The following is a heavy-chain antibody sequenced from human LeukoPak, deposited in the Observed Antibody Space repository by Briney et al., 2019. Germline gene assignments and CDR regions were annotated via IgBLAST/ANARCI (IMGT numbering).Heavy chain of an antibody. D-gene: IGHD4-17*01. V-gene: IGHV4-39*01. CDR2: IYYSGST. CDR3: ASPKTTVTPSDY. Sequence: SETLSLTCTVSGGSISSSSHYWGWIRPPPGKGLEWIGSIYYSGSTYYNPSLMSRVTISVATSKNQFSLKLSSVTAADTAVYYCASPKTTVTPSDYWGQGTLVTVSS. CDR1: GGSISSSSHY. J-gene: IGHJ4*02.